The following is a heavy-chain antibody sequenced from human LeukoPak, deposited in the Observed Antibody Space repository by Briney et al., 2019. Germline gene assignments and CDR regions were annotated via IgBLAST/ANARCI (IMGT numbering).Heavy chain of an antibody. V-gene: IGHV4-38-2*02. J-gene: IGHJ4*02. CDR3: ARDGDFYYFDY. Sequence: SETLSLTCAVSGYSISTGYYWAWIRQPPGKGLEWITTIYYGGSTYYNPSLKSRVTISVDTSRNQFSLNLRSVTAADTAVYYCARDGDFYYFDYWGQGTLVTVSS. CDR1: GYSISTGYY. CDR2: IYYGGST.